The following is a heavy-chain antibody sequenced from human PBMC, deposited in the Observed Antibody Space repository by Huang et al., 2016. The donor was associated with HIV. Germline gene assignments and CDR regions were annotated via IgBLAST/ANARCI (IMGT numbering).Heavy chain of an antibody. Sequence: QVQLGESGGGVVQPEKSLRLSCAASGLDFSSYAMNWVRQAPGKGPQWVGVISNDGNNMYYSDSVKGRFIISRDNSKNTLYLQMNSLRGEDTAIYYCARGGILGTSWYRPFDYWGQGTLVTVSS. CDR1: GLDFSSYA. CDR2: ISNDGNNM. CDR3: ARGGILGTSWYRPFDY. J-gene: IGHJ4*02. D-gene: IGHD6-13*01. V-gene: IGHV3-30-3*01.